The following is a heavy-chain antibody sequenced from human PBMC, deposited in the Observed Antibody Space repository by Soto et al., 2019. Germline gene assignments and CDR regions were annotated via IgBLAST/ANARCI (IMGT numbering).Heavy chain of an antibody. CDR3: AREPGSGHDHWFDP. Sequence: ASVKVSCKASGYTSTSYGISRVRQAPGQGLEWMGWISAYNGNTNYAQKLQGRVTMTTDTSTSTAYMELRSLRSDDTAVYYCAREPGSGHDHWFDPWGQGTLVTVSS. CDR1: GYTSTSYG. CDR2: ISAYNGNT. D-gene: IGHD6-19*01. V-gene: IGHV1-18*04. J-gene: IGHJ5*02.